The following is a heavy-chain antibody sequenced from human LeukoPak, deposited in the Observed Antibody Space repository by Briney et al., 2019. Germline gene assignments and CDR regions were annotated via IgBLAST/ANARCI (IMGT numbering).Heavy chain of an antibody. CDR3: AGGQRVAAGPGGVGY. J-gene: IGHJ4*02. Sequence: PSQTLSLTCTLSGGSISSGDYYSGSIRQPPGKGLEWIWYIYYSGSTYYNPSLKSRVPISVGTSKDQFSLKLRSVAAADPAVYYWAGGQRVAAGPGGVGYWGQGTLVTVSS. V-gene: IGHV4-30-4*03. CDR1: GGSISSGDYY. D-gene: IGHD6-13*01. CDR2: IYYSGST.